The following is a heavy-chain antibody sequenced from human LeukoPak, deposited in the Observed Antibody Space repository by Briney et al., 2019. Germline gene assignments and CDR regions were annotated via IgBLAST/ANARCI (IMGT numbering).Heavy chain of an antibody. J-gene: IGHJ4*02. Sequence: SETLSLTCTVSGGSISSYYWSWIRQPPGKGLEWIGYIYYSGSTNYNPSLKSRVTISVDTSKNQFSLKLSSVTAADTAVYYCARDPGFGSGWYYFDYWGQGTLVTVSS. V-gene: IGHV4-59*01. D-gene: IGHD6-19*01. CDR3: ARDPGFGSGWYYFDY. CDR1: GGSISSYY. CDR2: IYYSGST.